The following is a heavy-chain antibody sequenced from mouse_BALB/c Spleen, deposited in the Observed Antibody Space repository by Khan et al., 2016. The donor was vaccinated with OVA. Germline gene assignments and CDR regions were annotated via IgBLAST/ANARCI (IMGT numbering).Heavy chain of an antibody. CDR1: GYTFTNYG. V-gene: IGHV9-3-1*01. J-gene: IGHJ4*01. CDR2: INTYTGKP. CDR3: AREGYYGTMDY. Sequence: QVQLKESGPELKKPGETVKISCKTSGYTFTNYGMNWVKQPPGKGLKWMGWINTYTGKPIYANDFTGRFAFSLESSASTAYLQINNLKNEDTATCFCAREGYYGTMDYWGQGTSVTVSS. D-gene: IGHD1-1*01.